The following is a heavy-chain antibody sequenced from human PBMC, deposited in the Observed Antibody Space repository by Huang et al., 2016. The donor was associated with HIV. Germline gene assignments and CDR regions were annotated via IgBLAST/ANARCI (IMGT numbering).Heavy chain of an antibody. Sequence: QVQLVQSGAEVKKPGASVKGSCKASGYSFTTYALHWVRQAPGHRLEWMGWINPGNGNTNYSQKFQGRVTITRDTSASTVYMEVSSLTFEDTAVYYCAREFVIFGAPLWPAYWGQGTLISVSS. V-gene: IGHV1-3*01. CDR2: INPGNGNT. CDR1: GYSFTTYA. D-gene: IGHD2-21*01. J-gene: IGHJ4*02. CDR3: AREFVIFGAPLWPAY.